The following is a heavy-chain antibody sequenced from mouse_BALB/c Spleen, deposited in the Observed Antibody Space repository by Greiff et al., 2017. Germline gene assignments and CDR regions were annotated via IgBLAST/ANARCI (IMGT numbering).Heavy chain of an antibody. J-gene: IGHJ4*01. Sequence: EVKLLESGPGLVKPSQSLSLTCTVTGYSITSDYAWNWIRQFPGNQLEWMGYISYSGSTSYNPSLKSRISITRDTSKNQFFLQLNSVTTEDTATYYCANYDYDGTSMDYWGQGTSVTVSS. CDR2: ISYSGST. D-gene: IGHD2-4*01. CDR3: ANYDYDGTSMDY. V-gene: IGHV3-2*02. CDR1: GYSITSDYA.